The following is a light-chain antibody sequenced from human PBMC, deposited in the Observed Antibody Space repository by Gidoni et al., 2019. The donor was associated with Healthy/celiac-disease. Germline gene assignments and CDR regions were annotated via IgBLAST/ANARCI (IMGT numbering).Light chain of an antibody. CDR2: EDS. CDR3: YSTDSSGNHRV. J-gene: IGLJ3*02. V-gene: IGLV3-10*01. CDR1: ALPKRY. Sequence: SYELTQPPSGSVSPGQTARITCSGDALPKRYAYWYQQKSGQAPVLVIYEDSKRPSGIPERFSGSSSGTMATLTVTGAQVGDEADYYCYSTDSSGNHRVFGGGTKLTVL.